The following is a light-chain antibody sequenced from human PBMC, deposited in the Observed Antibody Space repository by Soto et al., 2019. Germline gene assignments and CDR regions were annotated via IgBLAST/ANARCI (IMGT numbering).Light chain of an antibody. Sequence: DIQMTQSPSTLSASVGDRVTITCRASQSVSGWLAWYQQKPGKAPKLLIYKASSLESGVPSRFSGSGSGTEYPLTISSLQPDDFATYYCQRYISYSNFGPGTKVDIK. CDR1: QSVSGW. CDR2: KAS. V-gene: IGKV1-5*03. CDR3: QRYISYSN. J-gene: IGKJ3*01.